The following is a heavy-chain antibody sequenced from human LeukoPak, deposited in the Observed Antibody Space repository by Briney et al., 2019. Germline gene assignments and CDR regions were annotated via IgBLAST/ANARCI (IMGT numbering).Heavy chain of an antibody. Sequence: ASVKVSCKASGYTFTSYDINWVRQAAGQGLEWMGWMNPNSGNTGYAQKFQGRVTITRNTSIDTAYMEVSSLRSEDTAVYYCARRDCSGGTCRTRVFDYWGQGILVTVSA. CDR3: ARRDCSGGTCRTRVFDY. CDR2: MNPNSGNT. V-gene: IGHV1-8*01. CDR1: GYTFTSYD. D-gene: IGHD2-15*01. J-gene: IGHJ4*02.